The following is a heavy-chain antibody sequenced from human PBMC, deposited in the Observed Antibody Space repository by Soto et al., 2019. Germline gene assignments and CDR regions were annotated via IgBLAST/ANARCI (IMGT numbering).Heavy chain of an antibody. CDR1: GGSISSSSYY. D-gene: IGHD2-15*01. CDR3: ARSRVVAALDY. V-gene: IGHV4-39*01. J-gene: IGHJ4*02. CDR2: IYYSGST. Sequence: NPSETLSLTCTVSGGSISSSSYYWGWIRQPPGKGLEWIGSIYYSGSTYYNPSLKSRVTISVDTSKNQFSLKLSSVTAADTAVYYCARSRVVAALDYWGQGTLVTVSS.